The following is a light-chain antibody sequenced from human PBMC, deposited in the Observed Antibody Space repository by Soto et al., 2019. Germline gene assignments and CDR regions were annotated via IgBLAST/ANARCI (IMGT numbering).Light chain of an antibody. CDR3: CSYEGSYTRV. CDR2: DVS. J-gene: IGLJ1*01. CDR1: SSDVGGYNY. V-gene: IGLV2-11*01. Sequence: QSVLTQPRSVSGSPGQSVTISCTGTSSDVGGYNYVSWYQQHPGKAPKLMIYDVSKRPSGVPDRFSGSKSGNTASLTISGLQAEDEADYYCCSYEGSYTRVFGTGTKVTVL.